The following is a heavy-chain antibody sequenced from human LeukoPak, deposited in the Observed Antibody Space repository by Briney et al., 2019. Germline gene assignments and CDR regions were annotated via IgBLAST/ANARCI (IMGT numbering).Heavy chain of an antibody. CDR2: SNHRGSG. J-gene: IGHJ6*03. D-gene: IGHD3-10*01. V-gene: IGHV4-34*01. CDR1: GESFIAYF. CDR3: ARVLRGTLVRGVPASRVYYYMDV. Sequence: SETLSLTCSVHGESFIAYFWGWIRQSPGKGLQWIGDSNHRGSGKYNPSLKSRVTISTDTSKNQSSLRLTSVTAADTAVYYCARVLRGTLVRGVPASRVYYYMDVWGKGTTVTVAS.